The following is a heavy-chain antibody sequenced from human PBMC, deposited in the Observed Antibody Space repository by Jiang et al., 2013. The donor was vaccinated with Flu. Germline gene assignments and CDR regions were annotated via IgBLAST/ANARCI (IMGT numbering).Heavy chain of an antibody. Sequence: LLKPSETLSLTCTVSGGSISSYYWSWIRQPPGKGLEWIGYIYYSGSTNYNPSLKSRVTISVDTSKNQFSLKLSSVTAADTAVYYCARAYSSARTWVLRYFDLWGRGTLVTVSS. D-gene: IGHD6-19*01. CDR2: IYYSGST. V-gene: IGHV4-59*01. CDR3: ARAYSSARTWVLRYFDL. J-gene: IGHJ2*01. CDR1: GGSISSYY.